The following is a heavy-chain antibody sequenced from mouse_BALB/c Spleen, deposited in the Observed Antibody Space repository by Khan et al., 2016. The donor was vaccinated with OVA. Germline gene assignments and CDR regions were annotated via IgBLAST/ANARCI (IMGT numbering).Heavy chain of an antibody. CDR3: ARWFDGYSSLYAMDY. J-gene: IGHJ4*01. D-gene: IGHD2-3*01. V-gene: IGHV2-6*02. Sequence: QVQLKESGPGLVEPSQSLSITCTVSGFSLTNYGVHWVRQPPGKGLVWLVVIWSDGSTNYNSVLKSRLSISKDNSNSQVFLQMNSLQTDDTAIYYCARWFDGYSSLYAMDYWGQGTSVTVSS. CDR2: IWSDGST. CDR1: GFSLTNYG.